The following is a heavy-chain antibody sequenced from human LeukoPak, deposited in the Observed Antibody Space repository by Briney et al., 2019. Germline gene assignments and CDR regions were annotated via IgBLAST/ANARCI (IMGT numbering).Heavy chain of an antibody. V-gene: IGHV3-30*02. D-gene: IGHD5-12*01. CDR3: AKDSSPSGYGSGWPFDY. J-gene: IGHJ4*02. CDR1: GFTFSTYG. Sequence: GPLRLSCAASGFTFSTYGMHWVRQAPGKGLEWVAFIRYDGSNIYYADSVKGRFTISRDNSKNTLYLQMNSLRAEDTAVYYCAKDSSPSGYGSGWPFDYWGQGTLATVSS. CDR2: IRYDGSNI.